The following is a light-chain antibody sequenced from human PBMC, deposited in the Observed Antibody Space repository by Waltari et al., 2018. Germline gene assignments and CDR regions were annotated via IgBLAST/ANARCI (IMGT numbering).Light chain of an antibody. J-gene: IGKJ4*01. Sequence: AIRMTQFPSSFPASTGDRVTITCRASQHVSGYSAWYQQKPGQAPRLLSYAASTLQTVVPSRFSGSGSGTDFTLIISCLQAEDFAIYFCQQYYSDPLTFGGGTKVEIK. CDR2: AAS. CDR3: QQYYSDPLT. V-gene: IGKV1-8*01. CDR1: QHVSGY.